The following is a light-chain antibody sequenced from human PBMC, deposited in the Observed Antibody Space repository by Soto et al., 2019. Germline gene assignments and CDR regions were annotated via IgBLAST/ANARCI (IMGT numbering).Light chain of an antibody. Sequence: EIVLTQSPATLSLSPGKRANLSCRASQSVSSYLAWYQQKPGQAPRLLIYDASNRATGIPARFSGSGSGTEFTLTISSLQSEDFAVYYCQQYNNWPPITFGQGTRLEIK. CDR1: QSVSSY. CDR2: DAS. J-gene: IGKJ5*01. V-gene: IGKV3-11*01. CDR3: QQYNNWPPIT.